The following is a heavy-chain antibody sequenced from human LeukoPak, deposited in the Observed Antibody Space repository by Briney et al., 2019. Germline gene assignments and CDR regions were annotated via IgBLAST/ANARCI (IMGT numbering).Heavy chain of an antibody. J-gene: IGHJ4*02. CDR1: GYSISSGYY. Sequence: SETLSLTCTVSGYSISSGYYWGWIRQPPGKGLEWIGSIYYSGSSFDNPALKSRVTISVDTSKNQFSLKLSSATAADTAVYYCARVEYSSSWYVFNYFDYWGQGTLVTVSS. CDR2: IYYSGSS. D-gene: IGHD6-13*01. V-gene: IGHV4-38-2*02. CDR3: ARVEYSSSWYVFNYFDY.